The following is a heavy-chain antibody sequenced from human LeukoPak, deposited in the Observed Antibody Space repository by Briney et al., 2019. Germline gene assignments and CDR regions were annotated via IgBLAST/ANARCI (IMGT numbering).Heavy chain of an antibody. V-gene: IGHV3-7*03. CDR1: GFPFSSYS. J-gene: IGHJ4*02. Sequence: GGSLRLSCAASGFPFSSYSMTWVRQAQGRGLEWVANIKPDGTTKFYVDSVKGRFTISRDNALNSLYLQMNSLRAEDTAIYYCARSIPYGTTWYGRSDYWGQGTLVTVSP. CDR3: ARSIPYGTTWYGRSDY. CDR2: IKPDGTTK. D-gene: IGHD6-13*01.